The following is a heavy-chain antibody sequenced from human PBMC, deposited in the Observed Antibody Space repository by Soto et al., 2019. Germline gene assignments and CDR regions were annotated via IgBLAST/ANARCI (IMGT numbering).Heavy chain of an antibody. CDR1: GYTFTSYA. D-gene: IGHD2-21*02. Sequence: QVQLVQSGAEEKKPGASVKVSCKASGYTFTSYAMHWVRQAPGQRLEWMGWINAGNGNTKYSQKFQGRVTITRHTSASTAYTALRRLRSEDTAVYYCARSIVVVTALDYWGPGTLVTVSP. J-gene: IGHJ4*02. CDR3: ARSIVVVTALDY. CDR2: INAGNGNT. V-gene: IGHV1-3*05.